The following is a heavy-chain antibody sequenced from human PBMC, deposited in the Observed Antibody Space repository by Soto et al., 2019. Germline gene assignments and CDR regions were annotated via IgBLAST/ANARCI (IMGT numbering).Heavy chain of an antibody. Sequence: SVKVSCKASGGTFSSYTISWVRQAPEQGLEWMGRIIPILGIANYAQKFQGRVTITADESTSTAYMELSSLRSEDTAVYYCARAIEGRYYYYGMDVWGQGTTVTVSS. V-gene: IGHV1-69*02. CDR1: GGTFSSYT. CDR3: ARAIEGRYYYYGMDV. CDR2: IIPILGIA. J-gene: IGHJ6*02. D-gene: IGHD2-21*01.